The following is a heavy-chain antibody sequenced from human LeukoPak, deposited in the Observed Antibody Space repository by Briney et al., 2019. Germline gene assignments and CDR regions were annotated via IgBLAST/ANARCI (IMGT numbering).Heavy chain of an antibody. Sequence: GGSLRLSCAASGFTFSSYSMNWVRQAPGKGLEWVSSISSGSSYIYYADSVKGRFTISRDNAKNSLYLQMNSLRAEDTAVYYCARDLGDYVWGSYRYSHFDYWGQGTLVTVSS. CDR3: ARDLGDYVWGSYRYSHFDY. CDR2: ISSGSSYI. J-gene: IGHJ4*02. D-gene: IGHD3-16*02. CDR1: GFTFSSYS. V-gene: IGHV3-21*01.